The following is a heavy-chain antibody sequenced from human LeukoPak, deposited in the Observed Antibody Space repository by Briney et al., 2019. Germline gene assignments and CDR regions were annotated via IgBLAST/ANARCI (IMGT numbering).Heavy chain of an antibody. CDR3: ARALLGLGELTPFDY. V-gene: IGHV1-18*01. D-gene: IGHD3-10*01. Sequence: GASVKVSCKASGYTFTNYGIRWVRQAPGQGLEWMGWISGYNGNTKYAQKLQGRVTMTTDTSTSTAYMELRSLGSDDTAVYYCARALLGLGELTPFDYWGQGTLVTVSS. CDR2: ISGYNGNT. J-gene: IGHJ4*02. CDR1: GYTFTNYG.